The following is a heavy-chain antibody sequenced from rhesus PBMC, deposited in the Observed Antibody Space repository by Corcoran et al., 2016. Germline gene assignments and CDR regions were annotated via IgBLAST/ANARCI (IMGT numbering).Heavy chain of an antibody. J-gene: IGHJ6*01. CDR3: AREGWKGLDF. CDR1: GLTLSSYG. D-gene: IGHD1-1*01. Sequence: EVQLVESGGGLVQPGGSLKRSCACSGLTLSSYGMRWVRGGGLGWWVVKSCDGSQKYYSDCVVDRLTISRENSKDMLYLQMNNLKLEDTAGYYCAREGWKGLDFWGQGVVVTVSS. V-gene: IGHV3-54*02. CDR2: KSCDGSQK.